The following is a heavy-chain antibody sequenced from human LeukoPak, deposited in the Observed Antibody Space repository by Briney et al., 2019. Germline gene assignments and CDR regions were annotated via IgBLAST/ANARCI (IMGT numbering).Heavy chain of an antibody. CDR1: GGSISSYY. CDR3: ARRAPYSYEWSTLDY. D-gene: IGHD5-18*01. CDR2: IYYRGST. Sequence: PSETLSLTCTVSGGSISSYYWSWIRQPPGKGLEWIGYIYYRGSTNYNPSLKSRVTISVDTSKNQFSLKLSSVTAADTAVYYCARRAPYSYEWSTLDYWGQGTLVTVSS. V-gene: IGHV4-59*08. J-gene: IGHJ4*02.